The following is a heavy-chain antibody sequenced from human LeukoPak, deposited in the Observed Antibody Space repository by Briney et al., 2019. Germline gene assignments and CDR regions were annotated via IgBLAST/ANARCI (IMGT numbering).Heavy chain of an antibody. V-gene: IGHV4-34*01. CDR1: GGSFSVYY. CDR3: ARGHLGSSSSSFDY. D-gene: IGHD6-6*01. CDR2: INHSGST. J-gene: IGHJ4*02. Sequence: SEALSLTCAVYGGSFSVYYWSWIRQPPGKGLEWIGEINHSGSTNYNPSLKSRVTISVDTSKNQFSLKLSSVTAADTAVYYCARGHLGSSSSSFDYWGQGTLVTVSS.